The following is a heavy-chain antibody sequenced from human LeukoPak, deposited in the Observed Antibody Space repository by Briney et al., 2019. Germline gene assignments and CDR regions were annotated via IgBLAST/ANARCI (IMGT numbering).Heavy chain of an antibody. CDR2: IYYSGST. J-gene: IGHJ3*02. V-gene: IGHV4-59*01. Sequence: SETLSLTCSVSCDSISSYYWSWIRQPPGKGLEWIGYIYYSGSTNYNPSLKSRVTISVDTSKNQFSLNLSPVTAADTAVYYCARGGIASAGIPLRIWGQGTMVTVSS. CDR3: ARGGIASAGIPLRI. CDR1: CDSISSYY. D-gene: IGHD6-13*01.